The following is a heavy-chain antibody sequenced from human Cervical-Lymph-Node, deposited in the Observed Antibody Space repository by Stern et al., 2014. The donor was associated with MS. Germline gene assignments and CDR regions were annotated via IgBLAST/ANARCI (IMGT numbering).Heavy chain of an antibody. V-gene: IGHV3-30*18. CDR3: AKDMTDTNGMDV. D-gene: IGHD5-18*01. Sequence: QDQLVQSGGGVVQPGRSLRLSCAASGFTFSFYGMHWVRQAPGKGLERVAVTSHDRRNKYYADSVKGRFSISRDSSTNTLYLQMNSLRAEDTAVYYCAKDMTDTNGMDVWGQGTTVTVSS. CDR2: TSHDRRNK. J-gene: IGHJ6*02. CDR1: GFTFSFYG.